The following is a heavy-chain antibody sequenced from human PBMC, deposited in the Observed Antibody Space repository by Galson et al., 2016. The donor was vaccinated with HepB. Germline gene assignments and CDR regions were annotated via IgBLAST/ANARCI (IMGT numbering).Heavy chain of an antibody. D-gene: IGHD5-12*01. J-gene: IGHJ3*02. Sequence: SVKVSCKASGYTFTRFFIHWVRQVPGQGLEWMGIVDPAGLTTEYAQRFQDRLTMTGDTSTSTVHMEPSGLTSADTAMYYCARDALLDGSGGYEGAFDIWGHGEMVTVSS. V-gene: IGHV1-46*01. CDR3: ARDALLDGSGGYEGAFDI. CDR1: GYTFTRFF. CDR2: VDPAGLTT.